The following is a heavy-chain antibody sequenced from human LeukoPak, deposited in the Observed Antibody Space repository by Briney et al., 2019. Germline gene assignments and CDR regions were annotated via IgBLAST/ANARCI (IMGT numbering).Heavy chain of an antibody. CDR2: INPNSGGT. J-gene: IGHJ6*02. V-gene: IGHV1-2*02. CDR3: AREGCSSTSCYNYYYGMDV. D-gene: IGHD2-2*02. Sequence: ASVKVSCKASGYTFTGYYMHWVRQAPGQGLEWMGWINPNSGGTNYAQKFQGRVTMTRDTSFSTAYMELSRLRSDDTAVYYCAREGCSSTSCYNYYYGMDVWGQGTTVTVSS. CDR1: GYTFTGYY.